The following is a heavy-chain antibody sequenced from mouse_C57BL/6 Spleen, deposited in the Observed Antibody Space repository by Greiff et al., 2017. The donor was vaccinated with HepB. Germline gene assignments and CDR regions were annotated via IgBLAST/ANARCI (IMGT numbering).Heavy chain of an antibody. V-gene: IGHV1-4*01. CDR1: GYTFTSYT. CDR2: INPSSGYT. CDR3: ARRRYQGCDY. J-gene: IGHJ2*01. Sequence: QVQLKQSGAELARPGASVKMSCKASGYTFTSYTMHWVKQRPGQGLEWIGYINPSSGYTKYNQKFKDKATLTADKSSSTAYMQLSSLTSEDSAVYYCARRRYQGCDYWGQGTTLTVSS. D-gene: IGHD2-14*01.